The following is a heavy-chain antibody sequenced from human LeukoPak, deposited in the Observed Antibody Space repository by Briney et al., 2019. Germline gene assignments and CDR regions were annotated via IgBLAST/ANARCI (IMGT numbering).Heavy chain of an antibody. D-gene: IGHD2-8*01. CDR2: VSGGGAYT. J-gene: IGHJ4*02. V-gene: IGHV3-23*01. Sequence: GGSLRLSCVGSGFSFSSFAMSWVCQAPGKGLEWVSTVSGGGAYTYYADSVKGRFTVSRDDSKSMHFLQMNSLRPEDTALYFCAKRITVSAGYYLDSWGQGTLVTVSS. CDR1: GFSFSSFA. CDR3: AKRITVSAGYYLDS.